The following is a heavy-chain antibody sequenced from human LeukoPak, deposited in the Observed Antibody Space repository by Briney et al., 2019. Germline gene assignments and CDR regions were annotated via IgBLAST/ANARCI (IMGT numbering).Heavy chain of an antibody. CDR3: ARAPYYYDSSGYHPLYFDY. Sequence: SSETLSLTCTVSGGSISSGSYYWSWIRQPPGKGLEWIGYIYYSGSTNYNPSLKSRVTISVDTSKNQFSLKLSSVTAADTAVYYCARAPYYYDSSGYHPLYFDYWGQGTLVTVSS. CDR1: GGSISSGSYY. CDR2: IYYSGST. J-gene: IGHJ4*02. D-gene: IGHD3-22*01. V-gene: IGHV4-61*01.